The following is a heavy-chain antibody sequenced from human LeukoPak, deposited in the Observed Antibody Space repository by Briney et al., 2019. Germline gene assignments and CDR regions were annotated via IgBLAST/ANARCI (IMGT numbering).Heavy chain of an antibody. D-gene: IGHD1-26*01. V-gene: IGHV1-2*04. CDR2: INSNSGST. Sequence: GASVKVSCKASGYTFTGYYMHWVRQAPGQGLEWMGWINSNSGSTNYAQKFQGWVTMTRDTSISAAYMEVSSLRSNDTAMYYCARGKELWELLPPFDYWGQGTLITVSS. CDR1: GYTFTGYY. CDR3: ARGKELWELLPPFDY. J-gene: IGHJ4*02.